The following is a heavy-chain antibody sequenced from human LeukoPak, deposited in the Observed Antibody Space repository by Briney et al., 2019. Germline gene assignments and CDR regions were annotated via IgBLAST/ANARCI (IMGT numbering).Heavy chain of an antibody. CDR3: VTQILLCHYF. CDR1: GDSISSSSYY. CDR2: TFYSGST. Sequence: SETLSLTCTVSGDSISSSSYYWEWIRQPPGKGLEWIGSTFYSGSTYYNPSLKRRVTISVDMSKNQFSLKLRSVTAADTAVYYCVTQILLCHYFWGQGTLVTVSS. J-gene: IGHJ4*02. D-gene: IGHD2/OR15-2a*01. V-gene: IGHV4-39*01.